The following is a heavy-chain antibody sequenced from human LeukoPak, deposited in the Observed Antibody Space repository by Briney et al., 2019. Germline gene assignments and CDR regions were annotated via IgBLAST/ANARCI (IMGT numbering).Heavy chain of an antibody. V-gene: IGHV3-30-3*01. CDR2: ISYDGSNK. CDR3: ARDGRYSSSWHQYYYYMDV. D-gene: IGHD6-13*01. J-gene: IGHJ6*03. Sequence: GGSLRLSCAASGFTFSSYAMHWVCQAPGKGLEWVAVISYDGSNKYYADSVKGRFTISRDNSKNTLYLQMNSLRAEDTAVYYCARDGRYSSSWHQYYYYMDVWGKGTTVTVSS. CDR1: GFTFSSYA.